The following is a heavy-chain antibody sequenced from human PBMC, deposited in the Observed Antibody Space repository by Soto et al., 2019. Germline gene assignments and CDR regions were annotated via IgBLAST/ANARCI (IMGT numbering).Heavy chain of an antibody. Sequence: QVTLKESGPVLVKPTETLTLTCTVSGFSLSNARVGVSWIRQPPGRALEWLAPIFSNDEKSYNTSLKSRLTISKDTSKSQVVLTMTNMDPVDTATYYCASVDEWFGEPFPSYYYYMAVWGKGTTFTVSS. CDR2: IFSNDEK. V-gene: IGHV2-26*01. D-gene: IGHD3-10*01. CDR3: ASVDEWFGEPFPSYYYYMAV. CDR1: GFSLSNARVG. J-gene: IGHJ6*03.